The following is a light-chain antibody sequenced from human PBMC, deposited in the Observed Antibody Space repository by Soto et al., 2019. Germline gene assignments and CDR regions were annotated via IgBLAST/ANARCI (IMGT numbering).Light chain of an antibody. V-gene: IGLV2-14*01. Sequence: SALAQPASVSASPGQSVTISCAGTSSDVGGYNYVSWYQQRPGRAPKLMIYEVTYRPSGVSNRFSGSKSGNTASLTISGLQAEDEADYYCSSYTTSSTLVFGTGTKVTVL. CDR2: EVT. CDR1: SSDVGGYNY. CDR3: SSYTTSSTLV. J-gene: IGLJ1*01.